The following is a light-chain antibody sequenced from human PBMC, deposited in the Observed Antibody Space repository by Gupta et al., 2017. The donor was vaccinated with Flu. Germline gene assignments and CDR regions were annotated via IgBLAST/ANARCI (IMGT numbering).Light chain of an antibody. CDR2: KAS. CDR3: QQCATSS. J-gene: IGKJ1*01. V-gene: IGKV1-5*03. CDR1: QSISTW. Sequence: DIQMTQSPSTLSASVGDRVTITCRASQSISTWLAWEQQKPGKAPKLLIYKASRLERGVPSRFSRTGAGPEFSLTSSYRQNEDFATYYRQQCATSSFGQGTKVEIK.